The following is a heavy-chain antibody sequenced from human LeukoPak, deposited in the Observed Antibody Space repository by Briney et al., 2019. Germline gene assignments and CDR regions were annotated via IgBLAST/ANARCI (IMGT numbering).Heavy chain of an antibody. Sequence: PSVKISRKASGYTFTSYDINWVRRATRQGLEWMGWMNPNSGNTGYAQKFQGRLTMTRSTSISTAYMELSSLTSEDTAVYYCARGRAVAGIWRSGNPDYWGHRDLVTVSS. J-gene: IGHJ4*01. V-gene: IGHV1-8*01. D-gene: IGHD6-19*01. CDR3: ARGRAVAGIWRSGNPDY. CDR1: GYTFTSYD. CDR2: MNPNSGNT.